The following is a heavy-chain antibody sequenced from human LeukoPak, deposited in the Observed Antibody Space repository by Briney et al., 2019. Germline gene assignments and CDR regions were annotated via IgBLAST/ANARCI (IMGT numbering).Heavy chain of an antibody. CDR2: TYYSGST. Sequence: SETLSLTCTVAGGSISSYYWSWIRQPPGKGLEWIGYTYYSGSTNYNPSLKSRVTISVDTSKNQFSLKLSSVIAADTAVYYCARDHDGGAPYYWGQGTLVTVSS. V-gene: IGHV4-59*01. CDR1: GGSISSYY. D-gene: IGHD3-16*01. CDR3: ARDHDGGAPYY. J-gene: IGHJ4*02.